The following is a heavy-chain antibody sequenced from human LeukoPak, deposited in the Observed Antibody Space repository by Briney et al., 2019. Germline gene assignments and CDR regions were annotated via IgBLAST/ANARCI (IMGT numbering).Heavy chain of an antibody. D-gene: IGHD3-22*01. CDR2: IYYSGST. CDR1: GGSISSYY. Sequence: SETLSLTCTVSGGSISSYYWSWIRQPPGKGLEWIGYIYYSGSTNYNPSLKSRVTISVGTSKNQFSLKLSSVTAADTAVYYCARDRYYYDSSARYFDYWGQGTLVTVSS. CDR3: ARDRYYYDSSARYFDY. V-gene: IGHV4-59*12. J-gene: IGHJ4*02.